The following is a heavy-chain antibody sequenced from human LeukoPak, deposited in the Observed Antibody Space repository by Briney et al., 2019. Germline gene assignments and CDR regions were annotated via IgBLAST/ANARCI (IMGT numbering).Heavy chain of an antibody. CDR3: ARLWPGRYVATNDY. CDR1: GGSISSSSYY. Sequence: PSETLSLTCTVSGGSISSSSYYWGWIRQPPGKGLEWIGSIYYSGSTYYNPSLKSRVTISVDTSKNQFSLKLSSVTAADTAVYYCARLWPGRYVATNDYWGQGTLVTVSS. D-gene: IGHD5-24*01. CDR2: IYYSGST. V-gene: IGHV4-39*01. J-gene: IGHJ4*02.